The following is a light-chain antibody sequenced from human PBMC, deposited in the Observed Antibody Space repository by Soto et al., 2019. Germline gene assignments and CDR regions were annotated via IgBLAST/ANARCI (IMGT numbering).Light chain of an antibody. CDR1: QSVSRSY. J-gene: IGKJ1*01. Sequence: EIVLTQSPGTLSLSPWERATLSCRASQSVSRSYLAWYQQKPGQAPRLLMYGASSRATGIPDRFSGSGSGTDFTLTISRLEPEDFAVYYCQQYGTSPWTFGQGTKVEVK. V-gene: IGKV3-20*01. CDR3: QQYGTSPWT. CDR2: GAS.